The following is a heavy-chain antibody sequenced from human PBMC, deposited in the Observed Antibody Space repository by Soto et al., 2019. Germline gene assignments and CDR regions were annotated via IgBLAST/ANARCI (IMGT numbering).Heavy chain of an antibody. V-gene: IGHV1-69*08. CDR1: GGTFSSYT. Sequence: QVQLVQSGAEVKNPGSSVKVSCKASGGTFSSYTISWVRQAPGQGLEWMGRISPILGIANYAQKFQGRVTITADKSTSTAYMELSSLSSEDTAVYYCTRDSGYGSGGSCQIEGPMDYLGEGTLVTVSS. D-gene: IGHD2-15*01. J-gene: IGHJ4*02. CDR2: ISPILGIA. CDR3: TRDSGYGSGGSCQIEGPMDY.